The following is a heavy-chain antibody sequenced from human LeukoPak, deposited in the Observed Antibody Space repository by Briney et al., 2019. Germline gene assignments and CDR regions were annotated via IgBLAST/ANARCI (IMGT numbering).Heavy chain of an antibody. D-gene: IGHD6-25*01. CDR1: GFTFDDYA. V-gene: IGHV3-9*01. CDR2: ISWNSGSI. J-gene: IGHJ4*02. Sequence: GGSLRLSCAASGFTFDDYAMHWVRQAPGKGLEWVSGISWNSGSIVYADSVKGRFTISRDNAKNSLYLQMNSLRAEDTALYYCAKDFTSIPAAGDYWGQGTLVTVSS. CDR3: AKDFTSIPAAGDY.